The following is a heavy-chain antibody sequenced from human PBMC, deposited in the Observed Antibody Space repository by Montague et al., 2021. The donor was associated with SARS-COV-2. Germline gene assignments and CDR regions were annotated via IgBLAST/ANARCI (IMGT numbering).Heavy chain of an antibody. V-gene: IGHV2-5*02. CDR1: GFSLSTSEVG. CDR3: AHFGILRYFDP. CDR2: IYGDXDN. Sequence: PALVKPTQTLTLTCNFSGFSLSTSEVGVGWIRQPPGKAPEFHALIYGDXDNRYKPSLKSRLTITKVTSKNQVVLTMTNVDPVDTATYYCAHFGILRYFDPWGQGTLVTVSS. J-gene: IGHJ5*02. D-gene: IGHD3-9*01.